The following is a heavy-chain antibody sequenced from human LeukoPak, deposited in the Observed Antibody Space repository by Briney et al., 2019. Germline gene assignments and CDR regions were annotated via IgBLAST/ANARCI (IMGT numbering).Heavy chain of an antibody. J-gene: IGHJ4*02. D-gene: IGHD6-13*01. CDR2: INVNGAAM. Sequence: GGSLRLSCAASGFSFKDYYFSWIRQAPGKGLEWVSFINVNGAAMYYADSVKGRFTISRDNPNNSVYLEMNTLRAEDTAVYYCARGPRILAAGSYYFDYWGQGSLVTVSS. CDR1: GFSFKDYY. CDR3: ARGPRILAAGSYYFDY. V-gene: IGHV3-11*01.